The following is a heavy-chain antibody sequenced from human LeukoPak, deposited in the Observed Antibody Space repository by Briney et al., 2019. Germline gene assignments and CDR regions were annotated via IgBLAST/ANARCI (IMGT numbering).Heavy chain of an antibody. CDR3: TKEHDHRNYAEDY. CDR2: ILASGGTT. V-gene: IGHV3-23*01. Sequence: GGSLRLSCAASGLIFSTYAMTWVRQAPGKGLEWVSSILASGGTTYYADSVKGRFTISRDNSNNTLYLQMSSLRAEDTAVYYCTKEHDHRNYAEDYWGQGTLVTVSS. J-gene: IGHJ4*02. CDR1: GLIFSTYA. D-gene: IGHD3-16*01.